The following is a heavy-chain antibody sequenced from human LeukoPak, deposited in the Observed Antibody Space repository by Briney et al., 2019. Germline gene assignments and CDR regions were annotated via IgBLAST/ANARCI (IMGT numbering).Heavy chain of an antibody. CDR3: ATELAGYEPIQTHF. J-gene: IGHJ4*02. CDR2: VNPHSGGT. V-gene: IGHV1-2*02. Sequence: ASVKVSCKASGYTFTGYYIHWVRQAPGQGLEWTGWVNPHSGGTNFAQKFQGRVTMTRDTSISTAYMELSRLRSDDTAMYYCATELAGYEPIQTHFWGQGTLVTVSS. CDR1: GYTFTGYY. D-gene: IGHD6-19*01.